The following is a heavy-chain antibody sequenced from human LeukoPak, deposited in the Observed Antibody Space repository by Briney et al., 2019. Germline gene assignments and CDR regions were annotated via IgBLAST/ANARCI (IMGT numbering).Heavy chain of an antibody. V-gene: IGHV4-39*07. J-gene: IGHJ4*02. Sequence: KPSETLSLTCTVSGGSISSSSYYWGWIRQPPGKGLEWIGSISYSGSTYYNPSLKSRVTMSVDTSKNQFSLKLSSVTAADTAVYYCARVSGGYSYGPLDYWGQGTLVTVSS. CDR1: GGSISSSSYY. D-gene: IGHD5-18*01. CDR2: ISYSGST. CDR3: ARVSGGYSYGPLDY.